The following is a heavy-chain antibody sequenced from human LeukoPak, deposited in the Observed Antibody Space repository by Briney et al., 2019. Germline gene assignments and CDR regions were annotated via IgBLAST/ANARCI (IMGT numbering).Heavy chain of an antibody. CDR2: ISGSGGST. J-gene: IGHJ4*02. Sequence: PGGSLRLSCAASGFTFSSYAMSWVRQAPGQGLEWVSAISGSGGSTYYADSVKGRFTISRDNSKNTLYLQMNSLRAEDTAVYYCAKDMGVAAAGKNFDYWGQGTLVTVSS. D-gene: IGHD6-13*01. V-gene: IGHV3-23*01. CDR3: AKDMGVAAAGKNFDY. CDR1: GFTFSSYA.